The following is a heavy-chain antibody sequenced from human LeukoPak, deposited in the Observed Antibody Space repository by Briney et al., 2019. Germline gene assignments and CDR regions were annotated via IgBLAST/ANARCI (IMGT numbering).Heavy chain of an antibody. J-gene: IGHJ6*03. Sequence: PGGSLRLSCAASGFTFSSYSMNWVRQAPGKGLEWVSSINSNSSYIYYADSLKGRFTISRDNAKNSLYLQMNSLRAEDTAVYYCARTGDYDFWSGYHFYYYYYMDVWGKGTTVTVSS. CDR1: GFTFSSYS. CDR2: INSNSSYI. V-gene: IGHV3-21*01. D-gene: IGHD3-3*01. CDR3: ARTGDYDFWSGYHFYYYYYMDV.